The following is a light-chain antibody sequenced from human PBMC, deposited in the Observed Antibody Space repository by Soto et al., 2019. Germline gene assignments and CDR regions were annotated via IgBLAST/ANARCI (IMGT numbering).Light chain of an antibody. CDR2: GAS. CDR3: QRYGVSLWT. V-gene: IGKV3-20*01. Sequence: EVVLTQSPGTLSLSPGERATLSCRASQSVSSSYLAWYQQKSGQAPRLLIYGASSRATGIPDRFSASGSGTDFTLTISRLETGDSVVYYFQRYGVSLWTFGQGTKVEIK. J-gene: IGKJ1*01. CDR1: QSVSSSY.